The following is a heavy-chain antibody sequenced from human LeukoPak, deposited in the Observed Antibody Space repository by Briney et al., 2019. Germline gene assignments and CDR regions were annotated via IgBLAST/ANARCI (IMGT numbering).Heavy chain of an antibody. J-gene: IGHJ5*02. CDR1: GYTFTTYG. D-gene: IGHD5-24*01. Sequence: GASVKVSCKASGYTFTTYGISWVRQAPGQGLEWMGWISTYNRKTNYAQKFQDRVTMTTETSTSTVYMELRSLRSDDTAVYYCAGDWDGRVDLFDPWGQGTLVIVSS. V-gene: IGHV1-18*01. CDR3: AGDWDGRVDLFDP. CDR2: ISTYNRKT.